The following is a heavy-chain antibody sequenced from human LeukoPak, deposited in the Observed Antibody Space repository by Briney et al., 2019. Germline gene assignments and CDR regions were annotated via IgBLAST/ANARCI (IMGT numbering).Heavy chain of an antibody. CDR3: ARVNVPTVANRGFDY. CDR1: GYSISSGHY. Sequence: SETLSLTCTVSGYSISSGHYCGWIRQPPGKGLEWIGSIYHSGSTYYNPSLKSRVTISVDTSKNQFSLKLSSVTAADTAVYYCARVNVPTVANRGFDYWGQGTLVTVSS. V-gene: IGHV4-38-2*02. CDR2: IYHSGST. D-gene: IGHD4-23*01. J-gene: IGHJ4*02.